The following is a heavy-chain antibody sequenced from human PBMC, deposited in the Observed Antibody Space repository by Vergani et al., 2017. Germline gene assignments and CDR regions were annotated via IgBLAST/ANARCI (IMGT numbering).Heavy chain of an antibody. V-gene: IGHV4-61*02. D-gene: IGHD3-22*01. CDR2: IYTSGST. Sequence: QVQLQESGPGLVKPSQTLSLTCTVSGGSISSGSYYWSWIRQPPGKGLEWIGRIYTSGSTNYNPSLKSRVTISVDTSKNQFSLKLSSVTAADTAVYYCARQGYDSSGCHQDWYFDLWGHGTLVTVSS. CDR1: GGSISSGSYY. J-gene: IGHJ2*01. CDR3: ARQGYDSSGCHQDWYFDL.